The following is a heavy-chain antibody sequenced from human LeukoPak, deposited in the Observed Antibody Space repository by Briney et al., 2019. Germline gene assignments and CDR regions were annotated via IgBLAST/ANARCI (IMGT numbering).Heavy chain of an antibody. J-gene: IGHJ4*02. Sequence: SETLSLTCAVYGGSFTGYYWNWIRQPPGKGLEWIGEIEHSGSTKYNPSLRSRVTISADTSKNQFSLKLSSVTAADTAVYYCARRLGNSGSYSGPVGYWGQGTLVTVSS. CDR1: GGSFTGYY. D-gene: IGHD1-26*01. V-gene: IGHV4-34*01. CDR3: ARRLGNSGSYSGPVGY. CDR2: IEHSGST.